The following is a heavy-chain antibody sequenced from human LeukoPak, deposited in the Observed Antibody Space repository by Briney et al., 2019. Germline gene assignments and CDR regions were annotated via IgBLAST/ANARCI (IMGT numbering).Heavy chain of an antibody. Sequence: GGSLTLSCQASGFTFYMYAMSWVRQAPGKGLEWVASMCGTAGCTFYPDSVKGRFTISRDNSKNVLYLRMNSLTAEDTAIYYCAKDRPNFHENSGHYYRRDGDSXGQGTLVTVSS. CDR3: AKDRPNFHENSGHYYRRDGDS. V-gene: IGHV3-23*01. J-gene: IGHJ5*01. CDR2: MCGTAGCT. D-gene: IGHD3-22*01. CDR1: GFTFYMYA.